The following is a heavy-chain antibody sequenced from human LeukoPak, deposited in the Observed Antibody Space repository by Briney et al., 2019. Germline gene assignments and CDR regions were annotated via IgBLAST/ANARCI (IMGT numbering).Heavy chain of an antibody. D-gene: IGHD1-14*01. V-gene: IGHV3-53*01. CDR3: AREDHGSFDY. J-gene: IGHJ4*02. Sequence: PGGSLRLSCAASGFTVIDNYMSWVRQAPGKGLEWVSVIYSGRSAYYADSVKGRFTISRDNSKNTLYLQMNSLRAEDTAVYYCAREDHGSFDYWGQGTLVTVSS. CDR1: GFTVIDNY. CDR2: IYSGRSA.